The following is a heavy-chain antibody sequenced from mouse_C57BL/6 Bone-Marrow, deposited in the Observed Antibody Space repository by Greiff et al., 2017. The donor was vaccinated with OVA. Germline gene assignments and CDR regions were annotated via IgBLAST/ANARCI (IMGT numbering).Heavy chain of an antibody. CDR2: ISSGGSYT. CDR1: GFTFSSYG. CDR3: ARRFDY. Sequence: VQLQQSGGDLVKPGGSLKLSCAASGFTFSSYGMSWVRQTPDKRLEWVATISSGGSYTYYPDSVKGRFTISRDNAKNTLYLQMSSLKSEDTAMYYCARRFDYWGQGTTLTVSS. J-gene: IGHJ2*01. V-gene: IGHV5-6*01.